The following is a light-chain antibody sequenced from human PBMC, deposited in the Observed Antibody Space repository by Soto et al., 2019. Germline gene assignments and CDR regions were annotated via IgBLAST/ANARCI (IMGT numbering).Light chain of an antibody. CDR3: QSYDSSLSGYV. CDR1: SSNLRAPYD. V-gene: IGLV1-40*01. CDR2: GNN. J-gene: IGLJ1*01. Sequence: QSVLTQPPSVSAAPGQTVIISCSGSSSNLRAPYDVNWFRQLPATVPRLLIYGNNNRPSGAPDRFSGSKSGTSASLAITGLQAEDEADYYCQSYDSSLSGYVFGTGAKVTVL.